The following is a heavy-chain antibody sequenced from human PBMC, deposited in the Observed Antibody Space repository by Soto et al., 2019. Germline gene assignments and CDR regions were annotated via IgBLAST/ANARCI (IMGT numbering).Heavy chain of an antibody. CDR1: GFTFSDYY. CDR2: ISSSGSTI. D-gene: IGHD1-1*01. V-gene: IGHV3-11*01. J-gene: IGHJ4*02. CDR3: ARDELSTTGTTMIGSVVFDY. Sequence: GGSLRLSCAASGFTFSDYYMSWIRQAPGKGLEWVSYISSSGSTIYYADSVKGRFTISRDNAKNSLYLQMNSLRAEDTAVYYCARDELSTTGTTMIGSVVFDYWGQGTLVTVSS.